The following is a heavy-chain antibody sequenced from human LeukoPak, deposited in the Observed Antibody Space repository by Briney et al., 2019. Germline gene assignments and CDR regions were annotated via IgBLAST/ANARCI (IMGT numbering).Heavy chain of an antibody. D-gene: IGHD6-13*01. CDR3: ARAQGNAAAGTQVRYYYYYMDV. CDR1: GGTFSSYA. V-gene: IGHV1-69*05. J-gene: IGHJ6*03. Sequence: SVKVSCKASGGTFSSYAISWVRQAPGQGLEWMGGIIPIFGTANYAQKFQGRVTITTDESTSTAYMELSSLRSEDTAVYYCARAQGNAAAGTQVRYYYYYMDVWGKGTTVTVSS. CDR2: IIPIFGTA.